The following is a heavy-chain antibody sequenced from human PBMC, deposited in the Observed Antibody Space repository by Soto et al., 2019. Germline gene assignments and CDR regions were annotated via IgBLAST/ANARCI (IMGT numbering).Heavy chain of an antibody. Sequence: QVHLVESGGGVVQPGRSLRLSCAASGFSVTTYGMHWVRQAPGKGLEWVAQISSDGNTKCYADSVKVRFTISRDTSKNTLYLQMNSLKVEDTAVYYCASVADYWGQGTLVTVSS. J-gene: IGHJ4*02. V-gene: IGHV3-30*03. CDR2: ISSDGNTK. CDR3: ASVADY. CDR1: GFSVTTYG. D-gene: IGHD2-21*01.